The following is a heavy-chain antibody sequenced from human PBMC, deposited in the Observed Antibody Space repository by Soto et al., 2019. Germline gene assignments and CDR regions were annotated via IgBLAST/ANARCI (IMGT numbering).Heavy chain of an antibody. D-gene: IGHD2-15*01. J-gene: IGHJ2*01. CDR1: GGSISSYY. CDR2: IYYSGST. CDR3: ARSSHSGDYWYFDL. V-gene: IGHV4-59*01. Sequence: QVQLQESGPGLVKPSETLSLTCTVSGGSISSYYWSWIRQPPGKGLEWIGYIYYSGSTNYNPSLKSRVTISVDTSKNQFSLKLSSVTAADTAVYYCARSSHSGDYWYFDLWGRGTLVTVSS.